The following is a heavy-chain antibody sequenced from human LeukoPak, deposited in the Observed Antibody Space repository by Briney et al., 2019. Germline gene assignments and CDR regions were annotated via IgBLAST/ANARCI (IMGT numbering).Heavy chain of an antibody. V-gene: IGHV4-34*01. J-gene: IGHJ5*02. CDR2: INHSGST. D-gene: IGHD6-19*01. CDR3: AGIEAVAPQGFDP. Sequence: SETLSLTCAVYGGSFSGYYCSWIRQPPGKGLEWIGEINHSGSTNYNPSLKSRVTISVDTSKNQFSLKLSSVTAADTAVYYCAGIEAVAPQGFDPWGQGTLVTVSS. CDR1: GGSFSGYY.